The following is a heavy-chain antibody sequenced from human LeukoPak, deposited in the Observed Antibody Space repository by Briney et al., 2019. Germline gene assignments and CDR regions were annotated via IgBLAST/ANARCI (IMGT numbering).Heavy chain of an antibody. CDR1: GFTFSSYS. Sequence: GGSLRLSCAASGFTFSSYSMNWVRQAPGKGLEWVSSVSSSSSYIYYADSVKGRFTISRDNAKNSLYLQMNSLRAEDTAVYYCARDGDSSGYPPDYWDQGTLVTVSS. D-gene: IGHD3-22*01. J-gene: IGHJ4*02. CDR2: VSSSSSYI. CDR3: ARDGDSSGYPPDY. V-gene: IGHV3-21*01.